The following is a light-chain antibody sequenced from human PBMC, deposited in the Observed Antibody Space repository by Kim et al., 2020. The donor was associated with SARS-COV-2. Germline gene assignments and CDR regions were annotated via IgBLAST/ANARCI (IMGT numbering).Light chain of an antibody. J-gene: IGKJ2*01. CDR2: GAS. CDR3: QQYNNWPPYT. V-gene: IGKV3-15*01. Sequence: VSPGERATLSCRASQSVVTNVAWYQQKSGQAPRLLISGASTRATGIPARFSGSGSGTEFTLTIISLQSEDSALYYCQQYNNWPPYTFGQGTKLEIK. CDR1: QSVVTN.